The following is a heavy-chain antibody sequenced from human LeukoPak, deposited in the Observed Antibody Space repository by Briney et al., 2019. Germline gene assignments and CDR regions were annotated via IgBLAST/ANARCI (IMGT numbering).Heavy chain of an antibody. CDR1: GGSISSYC. CDR2: IYYSGST. Sequence: PSETLSLTCTVSGGSISSYCWSWIRQPPGKGLEWIGYIYYSGSTNYNPSLKSRVTISVDTSKNQFSLKLSSVTAADTAVYYCARVNYDILTGYRSYYYYGMDVWGQGTTVTVSS. CDR3: ARVNYDILTGYRSYYYYGMDV. D-gene: IGHD3-9*01. V-gene: IGHV4-59*01. J-gene: IGHJ6*02.